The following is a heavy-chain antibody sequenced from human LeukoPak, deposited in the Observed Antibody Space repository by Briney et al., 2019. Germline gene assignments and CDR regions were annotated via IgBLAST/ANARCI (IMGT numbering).Heavy chain of an antibody. D-gene: IGHD4-23*01. V-gene: IGHV3-9*01. CDR2: LSWNGGTI. CDR3: AKGRSPRPNYGGNSVDY. J-gene: IGHJ4*02. CDR1: GFTFDDYA. Sequence: GRSLRLSCAASGFTFDDYAMHWVRQAPGRGLEWVSGLSWNGGTIGYADSLKGRFSISRDNAKNTPYLQMNSLRPEDTALYYCAKGRSPRPNYGGNSVDYWGQGTLVTVSS.